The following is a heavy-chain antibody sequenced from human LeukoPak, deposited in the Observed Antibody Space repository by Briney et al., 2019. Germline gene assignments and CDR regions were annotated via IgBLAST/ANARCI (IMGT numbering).Heavy chain of an antibody. CDR2: IDSGSNNI. Sequence: PGGSLRLSCAASGFTFSSYWMSWVRQAPGKGLEWVSGIDSGSNNIHYADSVKGRFTISRDDAKNSLYLQMNSLRAEDTAVYYCAKPPDYGGNLDYWGQGTLVTVSS. J-gene: IGHJ4*02. CDR1: GFTFSSYW. V-gene: IGHV3-48*01. D-gene: IGHD4-23*01. CDR3: AKPPDYGGNLDY.